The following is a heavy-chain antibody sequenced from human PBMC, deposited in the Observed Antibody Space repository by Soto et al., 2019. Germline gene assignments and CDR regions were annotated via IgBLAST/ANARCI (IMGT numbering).Heavy chain of an antibody. V-gene: IGHV5-51*01. J-gene: IGHJ4*02. Sequence: GESLKNSCKGSGYSFSSYWIGWGRQMPGKSLEWKGINYPGESDTRYSPSFQGQVTISADKSISTAYLQWSILKASDTAMYYCARQDGYGLYYFDYWGQGTLVTVSS. D-gene: IGHD5-12*01. CDR2: NYPGESDT. CDR1: GYSFSSYW. CDR3: ARQDGYGLYYFDY.